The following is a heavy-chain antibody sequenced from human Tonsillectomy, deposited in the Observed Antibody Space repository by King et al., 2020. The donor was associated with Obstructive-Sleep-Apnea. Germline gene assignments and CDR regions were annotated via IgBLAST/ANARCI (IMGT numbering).Heavy chain of an antibody. CDR1: GYTFTSYY. V-gene: IGHV1-46*03. J-gene: IGHJ1*01. Sequence: QLVQSGAEVKKPGASVKVSCKASGYTFTSYYMHWVRQAPGQGLEWMGIINPSGGSTSYAQKFQGRVTMTRDTSTSTVYMELSSLRSEDTAVYYCAREFGAILTGYYGFGYFQHWGQGTLVTVSS. D-gene: IGHD3-9*01. CDR3: AREFGAILTGYYGFGYFQH. CDR2: INPSGGST.